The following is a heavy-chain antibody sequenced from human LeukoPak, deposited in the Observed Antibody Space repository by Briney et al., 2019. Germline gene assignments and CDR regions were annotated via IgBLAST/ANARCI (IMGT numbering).Heavy chain of an antibody. V-gene: IGHV1-18*01. D-gene: IGHD6-13*01. CDR2: ISAYNGNT. Sequence: GASVKVSCKASGYTFTSYGISWVRQAPGQGLKWMGWISAYNGNTNYAQKLQGRVTMTTDTSTSTAYMELRSLRSDDTAVYYCAGPIAAAGKFDYWGQGTLVTVSS. J-gene: IGHJ4*02. CDR3: AGPIAAAGKFDY. CDR1: GYTFTSYG.